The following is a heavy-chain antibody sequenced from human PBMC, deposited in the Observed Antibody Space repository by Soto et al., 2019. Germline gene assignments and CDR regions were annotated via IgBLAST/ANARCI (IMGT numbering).Heavy chain of an antibody. CDR2: INSDGSDT. CDR3: ARDSNLGFDP. CDR1: GFTLSNYW. Sequence: EVQLVESGGGLVQPGGSLRLSCAASGFTLSNYWMHWVRQVPGKGLVWVSHINSDGSDTSYADSVKGLFTRSRDNAKDTLYLQMNSLRAEDTAVYYCARDSNLGFDPWGQGTLVTVSS. D-gene: IGHD2-8*01. J-gene: IGHJ5*02. V-gene: IGHV3-74*01.